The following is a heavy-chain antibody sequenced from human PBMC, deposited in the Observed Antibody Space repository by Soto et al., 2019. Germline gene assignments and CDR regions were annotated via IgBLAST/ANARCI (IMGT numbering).Heavy chain of an antibody. D-gene: IGHD5-18*01. V-gene: IGHV3-23*01. Sequence: PGGSLRLSCAASGFTFISYAIIFVRHSPGKGLEWVSAISGSGGSTYYADSVKGRFTISRDNSKNTLYLQMNSLRAEDTAVYYCAKTIVDTAMAPLDYWGQGTLVTVS. CDR3: AKTIVDTAMAPLDY. J-gene: IGHJ4*02. CDR1: GFTFISYA. CDR2: ISGSGGST.